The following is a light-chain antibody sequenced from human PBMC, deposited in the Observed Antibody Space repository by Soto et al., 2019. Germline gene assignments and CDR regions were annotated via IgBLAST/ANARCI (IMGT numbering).Light chain of an antibody. CDR2: AAY. Sequence: DIQMTQSPSTLSASVGDRVTITCRASQTISGYLAWYQLKPGKAPKLIIYAAYNLENGVQSRFSGSGYGIEYHLSISSLQPDDFATYYCQQYSGRLWSFGQGTQLEIK. CDR3: QQYSGRLWS. V-gene: IGKV1-5*01. J-gene: IGKJ2*04. CDR1: QTISGY.